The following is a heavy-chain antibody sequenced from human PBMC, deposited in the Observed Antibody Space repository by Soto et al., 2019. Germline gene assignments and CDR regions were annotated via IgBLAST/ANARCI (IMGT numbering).Heavy chain of an antibody. CDR1: GGSISSGGYY. J-gene: IGHJ5*02. V-gene: IGHV4-31*03. CDR2: IYYSGST. D-gene: IGHD3-10*01. Sequence: SETLSLTCTVSGGSISSGGYYWSWIRQHPGKGLEWIGYIYYSGSTYYNPSLKSRVTISVDTSKNQFSLKLSSVTAADTAVYYCAREPSYYYGSGSTNWFDPWGQGTLVTVSS. CDR3: AREPSYYYGSGSTNWFDP.